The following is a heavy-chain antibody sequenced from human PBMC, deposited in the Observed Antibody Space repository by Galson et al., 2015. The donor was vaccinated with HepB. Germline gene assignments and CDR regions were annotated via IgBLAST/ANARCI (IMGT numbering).Heavy chain of an antibody. CDR2: ISTNGATI. V-gene: IGHV3-48*04. D-gene: IGHD4/OR15-4a*01. CDR1: DSTFSSYT. Sequence: SLRLSCAASDSTFSSYTMSWVRQTPGKGLQWLSYISTNGATIHYADSVKGRFTIARDNAKNTMWLQMNSLRAEDTAVYYCATTKFGSGAYWTFGIWGPGTLVTVSS. CDR3: ATTKFGSGAYWTFGI. J-gene: IGHJ3*02.